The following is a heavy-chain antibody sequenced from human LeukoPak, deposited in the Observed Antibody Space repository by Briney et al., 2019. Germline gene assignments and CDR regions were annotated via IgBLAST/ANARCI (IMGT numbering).Heavy chain of an antibody. CDR1: GFTFSDHY. CDR3: ARASAAGTPMGRTPFDY. D-gene: IGHD6-13*01. J-gene: IGHJ4*02. CDR2: TRNKANSYTT. V-gene: IGHV3-72*01. Sequence: GGSLRLSCAASGFTFSDHYMDWVRQAPGKGLEWVGRTRNKANSYTTEYAASVKGRFTISRDDSKNSLYLQMNSLKTEDTAVYYCARASAAGTPMGRTPFDYWGQGTLVAVSS.